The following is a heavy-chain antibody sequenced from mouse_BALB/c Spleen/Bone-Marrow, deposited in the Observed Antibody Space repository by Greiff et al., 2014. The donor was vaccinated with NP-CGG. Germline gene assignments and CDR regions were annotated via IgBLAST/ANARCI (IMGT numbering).Heavy chain of an antibody. V-gene: IGHV1-14*01. J-gene: IGHJ3*01. D-gene: IGHD4-1*01. CDR2: INPYNDGT. CDR3: GRRESGTWFAY. Sequence: EVQLQQSGPDLVKPGASVKMSCKASGYTFTSFVMHWVKQKPGQGLEWIGYINPYNDGTKCNEKFKDKATLSSDKSSSTAYMELSSLTSEDSAVYYCGRRESGTWFAYWGQGTLVTVSA. CDR1: GYTFTSFV.